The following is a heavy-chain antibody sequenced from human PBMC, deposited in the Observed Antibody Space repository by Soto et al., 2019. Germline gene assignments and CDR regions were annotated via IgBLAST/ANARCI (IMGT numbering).Heavy chain of an antibody. J-gene: IGHJ6*02. D-gene: IGHD3-10*01. CDR2: VDYSGST. V-gene: IGHV4-59*01. CDR3: ARALGAYYGSTVGMDV. Sequence: SETMSLTGTVAGGNIVSYYWRWIRKKTRNGLAWSGYVDYSGSTNYNPSLQSRVTVAVDTSKNQFSLKLSSVTAAATAVYYCARALGAYYGSTVGMDVWGQGTPVTVSS. CDR1: GGNIVSYY.